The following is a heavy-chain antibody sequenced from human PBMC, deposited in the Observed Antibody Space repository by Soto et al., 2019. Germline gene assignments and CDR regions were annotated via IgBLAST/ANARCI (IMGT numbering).Heavy chain of an antibody. J-gene: IGHJ4*02. CDR3: AMDQYSHSGNYPQDY. D-gene: IGHD2-15*01. Sequence: QVQLVQSGAELKKPGASVKVSCKASGYTFTGYYMHWVRQAPGQGLEWMGWINPKSGGTNYAQKFQGRVTMTGDTSINTAYMEVTRLTSDDTAVYYCAMDQYSHSGNYPQDYWCQGTLLTVSS. V-gene: IGHV1-2*02. CDR1: GYTFTGYY. CDR2: INPKSGGT.